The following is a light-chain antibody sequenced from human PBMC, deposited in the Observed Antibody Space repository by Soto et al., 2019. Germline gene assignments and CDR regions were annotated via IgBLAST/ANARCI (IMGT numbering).Light chain of an antibody. V-gene: IGKV3-20*01. Sequence: EILLTQSPGTLSLSPGEISTLSGRSSQSVSSSYLAWYQQKPGQAPRLLIYGASSRATGTPDRFSGSGSGTDFTLTINRLEPEDFALYYCQQYGSSPPTFGQGTKVDIK. J-gene: IGKJ1*01. CDR2: GAS. CDR1: QSVSSSY. CDR3: QQYGSSPPT.